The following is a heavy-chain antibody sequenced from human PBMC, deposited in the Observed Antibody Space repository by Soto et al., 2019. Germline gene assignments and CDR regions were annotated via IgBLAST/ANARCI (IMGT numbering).Heavy chain of an antibody. J-gene: IGHJ4*02. CDR2: ISVSGGGT. D-gene: IGHD3-10*01. V-gene: IGHV3-23*01. CDR3: AKYHGSESHV. CDR1: GFTFSSYV. Sequence: GESLKISCAASGFTFSSYVMSWVRQAPGKGLEWVSSISVSGGGTHYADSVKGRFTMSRDNSKNTLYLQMNSLRAEDTALYYCAKYHGSESHVWGQGTLVTVSS.